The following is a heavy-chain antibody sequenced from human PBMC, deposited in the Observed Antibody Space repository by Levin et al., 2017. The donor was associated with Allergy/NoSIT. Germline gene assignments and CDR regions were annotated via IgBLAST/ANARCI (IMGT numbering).Heavy chain of an antibody. D-gene: IGHD2-2*02. Sequence: KVSCKASGYSFTGSWIGWVRQMPGKGLEWMGIIYPGDSDTRYSPSFQGQVTISADKSISTAYLQWSSLKASDTAMYYCARQIHCSSNTCYKEVNYYGLDVWGQGTAVTVSS. J-gene: IGHJ6*02. CDR2: IYPGDSDT. CDR1: GYSFTGSW. V-gene: IGHV5-51*01. CDR3: ARQIHCSSNTCYKEVNYYGLDV.